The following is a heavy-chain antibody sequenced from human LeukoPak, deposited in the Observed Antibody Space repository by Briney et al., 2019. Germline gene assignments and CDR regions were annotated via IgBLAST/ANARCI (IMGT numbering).Heavy chain of an antibody. Sequence: SETLSLTCAVYGGSFSGYYWSWIRQPPGKGLEWIGEINHSGSTNYNPSLKSRVTISVDTSKNQFSLKLSSVTAADTAVYYCARDRWFWSGYPFNYYGMDVWGQGTTVTVSS. CDR1: GGSFSGYY. D-gene: IGHD3-3*01. J-gene: IGHJ6*02. V-gene: IGHV4-34*01. CDR2: INHSGST. CDR3: ARDRWFWSGYPFNYYGMDV.